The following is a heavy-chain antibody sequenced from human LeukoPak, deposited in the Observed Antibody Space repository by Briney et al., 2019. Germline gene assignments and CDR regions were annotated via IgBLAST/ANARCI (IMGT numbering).Heavy chain of an antibody. J-gene: IGHJ4*02. CDR1: VDTFTIYA. CDR3: SRPNLEVSVVFFDY. D-gene: IGHD5/OR15-5a*01. Sequence: SENISPTAPVDTFTIYAICWVRQGPGQGLVWMWRIIPILGIANYAHKFHSRGTITAVKSTTTPFTERRSLSTEAAAACYCSRPNLEVSVVFFDYWGQGTLVTVSS. V-gene: IGHV1-69*04. CDR2: IIPILGIA.